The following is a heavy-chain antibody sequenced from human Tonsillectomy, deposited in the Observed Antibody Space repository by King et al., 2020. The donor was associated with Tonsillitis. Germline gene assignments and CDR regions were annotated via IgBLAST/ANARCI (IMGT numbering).Heavy chain of an antibody. CDR2: IIPIFGTA. J-gene: IGHJ6*02. Sequence: GQLVQSGAEVKKPGSSVKVSCKASGGTFSSYAISWVRQAPGQGLEWMGGIIPIFGTANYAQKFQGRVTITADESTSTAYMELSSLRSEDTAVYYCAREPPLDDYGVWASEGHYYYYGMDVWGQGTTVTVSS. D-gene: IGHD4-17*01. V-gene: IGHV1-69*01. CDR1: GGTFSSYA. CDR3: AREPPLDDYGVWASEGHYYYYGMDV.